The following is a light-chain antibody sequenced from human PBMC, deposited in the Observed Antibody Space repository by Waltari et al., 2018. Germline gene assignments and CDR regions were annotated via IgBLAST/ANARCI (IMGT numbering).Light chain of an antibody. CDR2: GGS. J-gene: IGKJ4*01. V-gene: IGKV1-16*01. CDR1: QGIRNY. CDR3: QQYNSFPLT. Sequence: DIQMTQSPSSLSASVGDRVTITCRASQGIRNYLVWFQQKPGKAPKSLIYGGSSLQSGVPSRCSGSGSGTDFTLTISSLQPEDFATYYCQQYNSFPLTFGGGTKVEIK.